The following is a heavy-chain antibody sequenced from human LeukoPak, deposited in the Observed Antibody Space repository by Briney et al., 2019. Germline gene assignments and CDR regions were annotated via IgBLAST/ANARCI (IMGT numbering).Heavy chain of an antibody. CDR1: GHTFTRRA. Sequence: ASVKVSCKASGHTFTRRAMHWVRQAPGQRLEWMGWINVGNGNTKYSQKFQGRGTFTRDTSANTAYMEVSSLKSEDMAVYYCAIGETPGSYYRSWGQGTLVTVSS. CDR3: AIGETPGSYYRS. CDR2: INVGNGNT. V-gene: IGHV1-3*01. J-gene: IGHJ5*02. D-gene: IGHD3-10*01.